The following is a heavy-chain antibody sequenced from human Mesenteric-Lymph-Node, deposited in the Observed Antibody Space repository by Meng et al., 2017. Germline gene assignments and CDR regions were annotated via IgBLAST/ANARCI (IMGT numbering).Heavy chain of an antibody. CDR2: IYTSGST. V-gene: IGHV4-4*07. J-gene: IGHJ5*02. Sequence: SETLSLTCTVSGGSISSYYWSWIRQPAGKGLEWIGRIYTSGSTNYNPSLKSRVTMSVDTSKNQFSLKLSSVTAADTAVYYCARGSPPLSRNWFDPWGQGTLVTVSS. CDR3: ARGSPPLSRNWFDP. CDR1: GGSISSYY.